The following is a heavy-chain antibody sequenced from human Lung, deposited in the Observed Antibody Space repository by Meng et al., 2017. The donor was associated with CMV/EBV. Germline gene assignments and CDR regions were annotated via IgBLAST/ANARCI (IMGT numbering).Heavy chain of an antibody. D-gene: IGHD3-3*01. CDR1: GGSISSSSYY. V-gene: IGHV4-39*01. CDR3: ARLSDFWSGYPDLFDY. J-gene: IGHJ4*02. Sequence: SETLSLXCTVSGGSISSSSYYWGWIRQPPGKGLEWIGSIYYSGSTYYNPSLKSRVTISVDTSKNQFSLKLSSVTAADTAVYYCARLSDFWSGYPDLFDYWGQGTLVTVSS. CDR2: IYYSGST.